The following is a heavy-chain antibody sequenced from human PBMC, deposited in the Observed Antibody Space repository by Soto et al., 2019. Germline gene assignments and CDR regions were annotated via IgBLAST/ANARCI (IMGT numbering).Heavy chain of an antibody. V-gene: IGHV3-11*01. CDR2: ISSSGSTI. CDR1: GFTFSDYY. D-gene: IGHD6-19*01. CDR3: ARVISGWQVGNNWFDP. Sequence: GGSLRLSCAASGFTFSDYYMSWIRQAPGKGLEWVSYISSSGSTIYYADSVKGRFTISRDNAKNSLYLQMNSLRAEDTAVYYCARVISGWQVGNNWFDPWGQGTLVTVSS. J-gene: IGHJ5*02.